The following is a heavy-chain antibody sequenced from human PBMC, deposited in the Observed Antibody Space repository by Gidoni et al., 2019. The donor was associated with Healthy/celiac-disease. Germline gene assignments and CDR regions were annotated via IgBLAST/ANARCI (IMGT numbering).Heavy chain of an antibody. CDR3: ASWYSSSSGGYYFDY. V-gene: IGHV3-11*06. Sequence: QVQLVESGGGLVKPGGSLRLSCAASGFTFSDYYMSWIRQAPGKGLEWVSYISSSSSYTNYADSVKGRFTISRDNAKNSLYLQMNSLRAEDTAVYYCASWYSSSSGGYYFDYWGQGTLVTVSS. CDR2: ISSSSSYT. CDR1: GFTFSDYY. J-gene: IGHJ4*02. D-gene: IGHD6-6*01.